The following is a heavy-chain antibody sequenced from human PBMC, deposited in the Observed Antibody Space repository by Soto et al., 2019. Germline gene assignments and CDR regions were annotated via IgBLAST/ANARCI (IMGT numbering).Heavy chain of an antibody. J-gene: IGHJ6*03. CDR3: TRHVDCSGGSCYSGYYYYMDV. CDR2: IRSKPNTDAT. D-gene: IGHD2-15*01. V-gene: IGHV3-73*01. CDR1: GFTFSESD. Sequence: EVQLVESGGGLVQPGGSLKLSCAASGFTFSESDMHWVRQASGKGLEWVGRIRSKPNTDATAYAASVKGRFTISRDDSKNTAYLQMNSLKTEDTAVYYCTRHVDCSGGSCYSGYYYYMDVWGKGTTVTVSS.